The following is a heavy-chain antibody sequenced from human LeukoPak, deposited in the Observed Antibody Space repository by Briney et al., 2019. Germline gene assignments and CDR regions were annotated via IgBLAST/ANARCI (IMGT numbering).Heavy chain of an antibody. D-gene: IGHD3-10*01. Sequence: GASVKVSCKASGYAFTSYDINWVRQATGQGLEWMGYMNPNSGNGGYAQKFQGRVTITTDTSISTAYMELSGLTSEDTAVYYCAGGSGSRPTLDFDYWGQGTLVTVSS. J-gene: IGHJ4*02. V-gene: IGHV1-8*03. CDR2: MNPNSGNG. CDR1: GYAFTSYD. CDR3: AGGSGSRPTLDFDY.